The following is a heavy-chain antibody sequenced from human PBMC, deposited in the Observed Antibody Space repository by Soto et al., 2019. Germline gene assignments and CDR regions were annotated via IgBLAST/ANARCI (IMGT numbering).Heavy chain of an antibody. Sequence: HPGGSLRLSCAASGFTFSSYAMSWVRQAPGKGLEWVSAISGSGSSTYYADSVQGRFTISRDNSKNTLYLQMNSLRAEDTAVYYCSKARQPNLGLSGWGRGTLVTVSS. CDR3: SKARQPNLGLSG. D-gene: IGHD3-10*01. V-gene: IGHV3-23*01. CDR2: ISGSGSST. CDR1: GFTFSSYA. J-gene: IGHJ4*02.